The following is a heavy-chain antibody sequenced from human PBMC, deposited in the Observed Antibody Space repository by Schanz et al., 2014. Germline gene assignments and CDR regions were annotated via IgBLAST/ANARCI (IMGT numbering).Heavy chain of an antibody. CDR1: GDTFRSYT. CDR2: IIPITGIT. V-gene: IGHV1-69*02. Sequence: QVQLVQSGAEVKKPGSSVKVSCKASGDTFRSYTINWVRHAPGQGLEWMGRIIPITGITNYAQKFQGRVTFTADKSTSTACLEVNSLRSEDTAVYYCARTGYDPSLTHWGQGTLVTVSS. CDR3: ARTGYDPSLTH. D-gene: IGHD5-12*01. J-gene: IGHJ4*02.